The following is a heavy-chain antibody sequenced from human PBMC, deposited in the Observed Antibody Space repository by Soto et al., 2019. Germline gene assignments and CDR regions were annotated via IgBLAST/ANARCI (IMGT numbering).Heavy chain of an antibody. Sequence: QVQLQESGPGLVKPSGTLSLTCAVSSGSISSSNWWSWVRQPPGKGLEWIGEIYHSGSTNYNPSLKSRLTTSVDKPKNQFSLKLSSVTAADTAVYYCARAYCSGGSCYSDAFDIWGQGTMVTVSS. CDR2: IYHSGST. V-gene: IGHV4-4*02. CDR1: SGSISSSNW. D-gene: IGHD2-15*01. CDR3: ARAYCSGGSCYSDAFDI. J-gene: IGHJ3*02.